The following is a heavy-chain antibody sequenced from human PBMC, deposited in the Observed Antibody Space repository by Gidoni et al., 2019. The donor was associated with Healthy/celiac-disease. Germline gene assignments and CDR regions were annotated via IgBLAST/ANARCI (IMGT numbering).Heavy chain of an antibody. Sequence: APGQGLEWMGGIIPIFGTANYAQKFQGRVTITADESTSTAYMELSSLRSEDTAVYYCAREGAYCSSTRCSLYYFDYWGQGTLVPVSS. V-gene: IGHV1-69*01. J-gene: IGHJ4*02. CDR2: IIPIFGTA. CDR3: AREGAYCSSTRCSLYYFDY. D-gene: IGHD2-2*01.